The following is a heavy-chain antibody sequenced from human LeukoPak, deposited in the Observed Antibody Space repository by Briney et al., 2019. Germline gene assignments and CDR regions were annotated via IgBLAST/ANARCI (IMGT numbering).Heavy chain of an antibody. V-gene: IGHV4-34*01. CDR3: ALGYCSGGSCYFGYYFDY. CDR2: INHSGST. Sequence: PSETLSLTCAVYGGSFSGYYWSWIRQPPGKGLEWIGEINHSGSTNYNPSLKSRVTISVDTSKNQFSLKLSSVTAADTAVYYCALGYCSGGSCYFGYYFDYWGQGTLVTVSS. CDR1: GGSFSGYY. J-gene: IGHJ4*02. D-gene: IGHD2-15*01.